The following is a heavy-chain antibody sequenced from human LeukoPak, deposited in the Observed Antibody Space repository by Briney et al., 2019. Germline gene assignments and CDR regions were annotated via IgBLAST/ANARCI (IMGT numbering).Heavy chain of an antibody. CDR1: GFTFSSYA. D-gene: IGHD1-26*01. CDR3: ARDEDRSYRPQTGWFDP. Sequence: GGSLRLSCAASGFTFSSYAMHWVRQAPGKGLEWVAVISHDGGNKYYADSVKGRFTISRDNSKNTLYLQMNSLRAEDTAVYYCARDEDRSYRPQTGWFDPWGQGTLVTVSS. V-gene: IGHV3-30-3*01. CDR2: ISHDGGNK. J-gene: IGHJ5*02.